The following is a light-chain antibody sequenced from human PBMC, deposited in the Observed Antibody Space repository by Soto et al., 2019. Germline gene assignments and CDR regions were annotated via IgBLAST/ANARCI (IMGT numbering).Light chain of an antibody. CDR1: SSDVGVYNF. Sequence: QSVLTQPASVSGSPGQSITISCTGTSSDVGVYNFVSWYQQHPGKAPKLMIYEVTYRPSGVSNRFSGSKSGNTASLTISGLQAEDEADYYCSSYTTSSTYVFGIGTKVTVL. V-gene: IGLV2-14*01. CDR2: EVT. J-gene: IGLJ1*01. CDR3: SSYTTSSTYV.